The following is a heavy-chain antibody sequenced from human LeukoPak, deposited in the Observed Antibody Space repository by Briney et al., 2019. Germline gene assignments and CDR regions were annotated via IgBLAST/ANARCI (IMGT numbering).Heavy chain of an antibody. Sequence: GGSLRLSCAASGVTFSNDWMHWVRQAPGKGLVWVSRINTDGSTTTYADSVKGRFTISRDNAKNTLFLQMNSLRVEDTAVYYCTRGRGGRYHYWGREPWSPSPQ. CDR2: INTDGSTT. J-gene: IGHJ4*02. CDR1: GVTFSNDW. D-gene: IGHD3-16*02. V-gene: IGHV3-74*01. CDR3: TRGRGGRYHY.